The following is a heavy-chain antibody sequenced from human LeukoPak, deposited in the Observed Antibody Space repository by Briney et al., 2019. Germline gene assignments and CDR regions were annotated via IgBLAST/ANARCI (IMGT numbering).Heavy chain of an antibody. CDR1: GFTFSSYA. J-gene: IGHJ6*04. D-gene: IGHD3-10*01. CDR3: AKDHITMVRGVNFYYGMDV. Sequence: GGSLRLSCAASGFTFSSYAMIWVRQAPGKGLEWVSAISGSGGSTYYADSVKGRFTISRDNSKNTLYLQMNSLRAEVTAVYYCAKDHITMVRGVNFYYGMDVWGKGTTVTVSS. CDR2: ISGSGGST. V-gene: IGHV3-23*01.